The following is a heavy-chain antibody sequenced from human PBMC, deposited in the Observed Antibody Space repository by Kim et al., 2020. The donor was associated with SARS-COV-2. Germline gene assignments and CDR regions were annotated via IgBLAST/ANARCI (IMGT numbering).Heavy chain of an antibody. J-gene: IGHJ6*02. CDR2: IYPGDSDT. CDR1: GYSFTSYW. V-gene: IGHV5-51*01. CDR3: ARQSYMRGFRELSPYYYYVMDV. D-gene: IGHD3-10*01. Sequence: GESLKISCKGSGYSFTSYWIGWVRQMPGKGLEWMGIIYPGDSDTRYSPSFQGQVTISADKSISTAYLQWSSLKASDTAMYYCARQSYMRGFRELSPYYYYVMDVWGQGTTVTVSS.